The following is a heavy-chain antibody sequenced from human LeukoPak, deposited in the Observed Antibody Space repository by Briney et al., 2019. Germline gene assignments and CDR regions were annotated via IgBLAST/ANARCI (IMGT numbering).Heavy chain of an antibody. CDR3: ARGCSSTTCYDAFDI. V-gene: IGHV3-13*05. D-gene: IGHD2-2*01. CDR1: GFTFSSYD. CDR2: IGTAGDP. J-gene: IGHJ3*02. Sequence: GGSLRLSCAASGFTFSSYDMHWVRQATGKGLEWVSAIGTAGDPYYPGSVKGRFTISGENAKNSLYLQMNSLRAGDTAVYYCARGCSSTTCYDAFDIWGQGTMVTVSS.